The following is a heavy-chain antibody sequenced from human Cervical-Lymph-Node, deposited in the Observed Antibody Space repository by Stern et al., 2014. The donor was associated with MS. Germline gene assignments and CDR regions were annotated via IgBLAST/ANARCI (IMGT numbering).Heavy chain of an antibody. V-gene: IGHV1-69*01. CDR3: ARGELKEGLVRGMDV. CDR2: IIPIFCTA. D-gene: IGHD1-26*01. Sequence: QVQLVQSGAEVKKPGSSVKVSCKASGGTFTSYAISWVRQAPGQGLEWLGGIIPIFCTANYAQKFKGRVTITADESTSTAYMELSSLRSEDTAVYYCARGELKEGLVRGMDVWGQGTTVTVSS. CDR1: GGTFTSYA. J-gene: IGHJ6*02.